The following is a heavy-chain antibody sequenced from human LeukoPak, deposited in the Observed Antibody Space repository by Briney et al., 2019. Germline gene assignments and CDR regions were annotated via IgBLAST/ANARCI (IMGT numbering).Heavy chain of an antibody. J-gene: IGHJ4*02. Sequence: ASVKVSCKCSGYSFTNNGNSFVRQAPGQGLEWMGWISIFNANTNYAQKLQGRVTMTTDTSTSTAYMELRGLRSDATAVSYCPRGVISPLDYWGQGTLVTVSS. V-gene: IGHV1-18*01. CDR2: ISIFNANT. CDR3: PRGVISPLDY. D-gene: IGHD2-21*01. CDR1: GYSFTNNG.